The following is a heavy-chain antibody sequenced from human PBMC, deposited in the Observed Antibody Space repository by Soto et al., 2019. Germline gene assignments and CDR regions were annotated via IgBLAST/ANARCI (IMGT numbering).Heavy chain of an antibody. CDR1: GFSLSTSGVG. CDR3: AHSLGQQLAKAVAATPSSYYYGMDV. D-gene: IGHD6-13*01. CDR2: IYWNDDK. Sequence: QITLKESGPTLVKPTQTLTLTCTFSGFSLSTSGVGVGWSRQPPGKALEGIAIIYWNDDKRYSPSLKSRLTITKDTSKNQVVLTMTNMDPVDTATYYCAHSLGQQLAKAVAATPSSYYYGMDVWGQGTTVTVSS. V-gene: IGHV2-5*01. J-gene: IGHJ6*02.